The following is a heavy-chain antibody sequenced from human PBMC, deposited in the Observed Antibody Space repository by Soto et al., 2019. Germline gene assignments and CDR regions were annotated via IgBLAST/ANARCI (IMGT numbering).Heavy chain of an antibody. V-gene: IGHV3-48*01. CDR2: ISSSSSTI. Sequence: GGPMTQSRAASELSISRYSMNRDRKAPGKGREWVSYISSSSSTIYYAASVKGRFTISSDNAKNSLYLQMNSLRAEDTAVYYCAFGEETRYYFYGMDVWGQGTTVTVSS. CDR3: AFGEETRYYFYGMDV. D-gene: IGHD3-10*01. CDR1: ELSISRYS. J-gene: IGHJ6*02.